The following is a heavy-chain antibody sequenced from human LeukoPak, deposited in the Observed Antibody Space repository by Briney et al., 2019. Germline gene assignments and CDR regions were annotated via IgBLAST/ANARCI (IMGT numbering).Heavy chain of an antibody. Sequence: GGSLRLSCAASGFTFNNYAMHWVRQAPGKGLEWVAVISYDGSNKYFADSVKGRFTISRDIPKNTLYLQMNSLRAEDTAVYYCARLQGYFDYWGQGILVTVSS. CDR1: GFTFNNYA. J-gene: IGHJ4*02. CDR2: ISYDGSNK. CDR3: ARLQGYFDY. V-gene: IGHV3-30*04.